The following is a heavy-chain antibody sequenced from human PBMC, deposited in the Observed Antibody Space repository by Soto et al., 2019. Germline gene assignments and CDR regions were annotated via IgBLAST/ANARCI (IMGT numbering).Heavy chain of an antibody. D-gene: IGHD4-17*01. J-gene: IGHJ2*01. V-gene: IGHV2-5*02. CDR3: AHRRDYGDYGGWYFDL. CDR1: GFSLSTSGVG. Sequence: QITLKESGPTLVKPTQTLTLTCTFSGFSLSTSGVGVGWIRQPPGKALEWLALIYWDDDKRYSPSLKSRLTTTXXTXKXXQILTMTNMDPVDTATYYCAHRRDYGDYGGWYFDLWGRGTLVTVSS. CDR2: IYWDDDK.